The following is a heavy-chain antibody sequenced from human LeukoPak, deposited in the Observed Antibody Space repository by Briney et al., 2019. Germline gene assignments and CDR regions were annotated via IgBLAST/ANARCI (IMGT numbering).Heavy chain of an antibody. Sequence: ASLKVSCKASGYTFTGYYMHWVRPAPGQGLEWMGWINPNSGGTKYAQKCQRRVTMTRDTSISTAYMELSRVRSDDTAVYYCARAGVYYDSSGYYDYWGQGTLVTVSS. J-gene: IGHJ4*02. V-gene: IGHV1-2*02. D-gene: IGHD3-22*01. CDR3: ARAGVYYDSSGYYDY. CDR2: INPNSGGT. CDR1: GYTFTGYY.